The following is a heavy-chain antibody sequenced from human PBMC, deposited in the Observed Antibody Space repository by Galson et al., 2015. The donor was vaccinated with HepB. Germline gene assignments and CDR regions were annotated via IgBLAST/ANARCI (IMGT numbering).Heavy chain of an antibody. Sequence: SLRLSCAASGFTFSSYGMNWVRQAPGKGLEWVAVIWYDGSNKYYADSVKGRFTISRDNSKSTLYLQLNTLRAEDTAVYYCARDLRSRQLGRGMDVWGQGTTVTVSS. CDR3: ARDLRSRQLGRGMDV. CDR1: GFTFSSYG. J-gene: IGHJ6*02. V-gene: IGHV3-33*01. D-gene: IGHD6-6*01. CDR2: IWYDGSNK.